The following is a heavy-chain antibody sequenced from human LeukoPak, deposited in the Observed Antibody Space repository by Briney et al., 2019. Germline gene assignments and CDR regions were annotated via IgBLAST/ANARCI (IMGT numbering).Heavy chain of an antibody. CDR1: GGSISSYY. Sequence: SETLSLTCTVSGGSISSYYWSWIRQPPGKGLEWIGYIYYSGSTNYNPSLKSRVTISVDTSKNQFSLKLSSVTAADTAVYYCARLGRGWNFDLWGRGTLVTVSS. CDR2: IYYSGST. CDR3: ARLGRGWNFDL. J-gene: IGHJ2*01. D-gene: IGHD3-10*01. V-gene: IGHV4-59*08.